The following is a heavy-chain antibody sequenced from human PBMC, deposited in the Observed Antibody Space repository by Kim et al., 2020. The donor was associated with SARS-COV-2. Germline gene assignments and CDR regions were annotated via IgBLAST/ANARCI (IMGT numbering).Heavy chain of an antibody. Sequence: KFQGGVTMTRDTYTSTVYMELSSLRSEDTAVYYCARDRDYYGSGDLDYWGQGTLVTVSS. J-gene: IGHJ4*02. D-gene: IGHD3-10*01. CDR3: ARDRDYYGSGDLDY. V-gene: IGHV1-46*01.